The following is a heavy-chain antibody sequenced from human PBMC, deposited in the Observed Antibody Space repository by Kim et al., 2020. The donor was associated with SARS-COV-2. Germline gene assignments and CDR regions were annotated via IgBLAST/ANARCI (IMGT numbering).Heavy chain of an antibody. D-gene: IGHD3-22*01. J-gene: IGHJ5*02. Sequence: SETLSLTCTVSGGSISSYYWSWIRQPPGKGLEWIGYIYYSGSTDYNPSLKSRVTTSVDTSTNQFSLKLSSVTAADTAVYYCARASPYYYDSSGYYRLGWFDPWGQGTLVTVSS. CDR1: GGSISSYY. CDR3: ARASPYYYDSSGYYRLGWFDP. V-gene: IGHV4-59*13. CDR2: IYYSGST.